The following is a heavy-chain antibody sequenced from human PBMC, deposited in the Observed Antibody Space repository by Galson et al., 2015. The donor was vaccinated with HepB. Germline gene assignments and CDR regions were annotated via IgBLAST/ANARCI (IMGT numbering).Heavy chain of an antibody. J-gene: IGHJ4*02. D-gene: IGHD2-2*01. CDR2: ISYDGSNK. V-gene: IGHV3-30*18. CDR3: AKDPNNYAGWVDY. Sequence: SLRLSCAASGFTFSNYGMHWVRQAPGKGLEWVATISYDGSNKYYPDSVKGRFVISRDNSKNTLYLQMNSLRAEDTAVYYCAKDPNNYAGWVDYWGQGTLVTVSS. CDR1: GFTFSNYG.